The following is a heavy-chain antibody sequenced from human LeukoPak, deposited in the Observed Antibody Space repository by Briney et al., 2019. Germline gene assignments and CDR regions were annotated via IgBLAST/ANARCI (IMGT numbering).Heavy chain of an antibody. Sequence: SETLSLTCTVSGDSISNIDYYWDWIRQPPGKGLEWIGSIYYTGSTYYNVSLKSRVTMSIDTSKSQFSLKLSSVTAPDTAVYCCARRSSWSFDFWGQGTLVTVSS. J-gene: IGHJ4*02. D-gene: IGHD6-13*01. CDR3: ARRSSWSFDF. V-gene: IGHV4-39*01. CDR2: IYYTGST. CDR1: GDSISNIDYY.